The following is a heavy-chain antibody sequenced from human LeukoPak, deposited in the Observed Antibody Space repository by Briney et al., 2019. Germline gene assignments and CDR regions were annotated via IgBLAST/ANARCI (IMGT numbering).Heavy chain of an antibody. Sequence: GGSLRLSCTASGFSFSRYSMNWVRQAPGKGLEWVANIKQDGRDIYFVESLKGRFTISRDNAKNSLYLQMNSLRAEDTAVYYCASSIFGVVIKRVFDYWGQGTLVTVSS. CDR3: ASSIFGVVIKRVFDY. D-gene: IGHD3-3*01. CDR1: GFSFSRYS. CDR2: IKQDGRDI. V-gene: IGHV3-7*01. J-gene: IGHJ4*02.